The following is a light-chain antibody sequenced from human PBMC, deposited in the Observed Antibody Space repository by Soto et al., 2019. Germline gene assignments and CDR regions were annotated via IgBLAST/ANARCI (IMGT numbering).Light chain of an antibody. J-gene: IGLJ1*01. CDR3: AAWDDSLNGYV. CDR2: SHT. CDR1: SSNIGSNT. Sequence: QSVLTPPHSASGTPGQRVTISCSGSSSNIGSNTVTWYQQLPGTAPKLLISSHTQPPSGVPDRFSGSKSGTSASLAISGLQSEDDADNYCAAWDDSLNGYVFGTGTKGTVL. V-gene: IGLV1-44*01.